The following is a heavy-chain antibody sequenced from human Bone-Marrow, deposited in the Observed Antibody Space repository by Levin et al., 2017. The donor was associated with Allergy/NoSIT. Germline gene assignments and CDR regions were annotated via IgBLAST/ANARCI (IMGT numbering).Heavy chain of an antibody. D-gene: IGHD3-3*01. Sequence: PGASVKVSCKASGYTFTGQYIHWVRQAPGQGLEWMGWINPNTGITHYAQNFQGRVTMTRDTSTATAYLELIRLTADDTAVFFCARDGPQNAFWSGQPHHLPFIYYAMDVWGQGTTVFVS. J-gene: IGHJ6*02. CDR1: GYTFTGQY. V-gene: IGHV1-2*02. CDR2: INPNTGIT. CDR3: ARDGPQNAFWSGQPHHLPFIYYAMDV.